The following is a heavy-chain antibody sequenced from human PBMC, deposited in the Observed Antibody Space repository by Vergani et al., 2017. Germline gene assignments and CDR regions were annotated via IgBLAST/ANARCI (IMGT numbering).Heavy chain of an antibody. CDR3: ARSIVSRNPPDYFDN. CDR1: GGSLSGYY. V-gene: IGHV4-59*01. Sequence: QVQLQESGPGLVRPSETLSLTCTVSGGSLSGYYWNWIRQTPGEGLDWIGYVEDSWYFYYNPSLKTRVSMSSDTSNNQFSLMLSSVTVAYTAVYYCARSIVSRNPPDYFDNWGQGTLVTVSS. D-gene: IGHD1-14*01. J-gene: IGHJ4*02. CDR2: VEDSWYF.